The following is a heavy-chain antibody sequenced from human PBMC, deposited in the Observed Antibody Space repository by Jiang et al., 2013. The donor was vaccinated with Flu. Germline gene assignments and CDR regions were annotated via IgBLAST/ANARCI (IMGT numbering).Heavy chain of an antibody. Sequence: GPGLVKPSETLSLICSISDGSISSFYWSWVRQPAGQGPEWIGRIFASGNTDYSPSLHSRVSMSVDRPNNQVSLKLTSVTAADTAVYYCAASRTGYYDSYDIYRAYYYGFDVWGPGTTVTVSS. CDR2: IFASGNT. CDR1: DGSISSFY. V-gene: IGHV4-4*07. CDR3: AASRTGYYDSYDIYRAYYYGFDV. J-gene: IGHJ6*02. D-gene: IGHD3/OR15-3a*01.